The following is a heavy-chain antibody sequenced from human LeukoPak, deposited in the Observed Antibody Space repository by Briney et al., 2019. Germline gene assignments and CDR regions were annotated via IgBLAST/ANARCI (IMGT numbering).Heavy chain of an antibody. V-gene: IGHV4-59*01. Sequence: SETLSLTCAVSGDSISSYYWSWIRQPPGKGLEWIGYIYYSGSTNYNPSLKSRVTISVDTSKNQFSLKLSSVTAADTAVYYCARVVRNWFDPWGQGTLVTVSS. D-gene: IGHD4-23*01. CDR3: ARVVRNWFDP. CDR1: GDSISSYY. J-gene: IGHJ5*02. CDR2: IYYSGST.